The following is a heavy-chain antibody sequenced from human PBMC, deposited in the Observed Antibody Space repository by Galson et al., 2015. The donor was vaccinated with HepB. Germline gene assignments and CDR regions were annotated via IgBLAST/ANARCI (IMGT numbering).Heavy chain of an antibody. CDR1: GFTFSFYW. CDR3: ARPYGGNYHFDY. D-gene: IGHD4-23*01. Sequence: SLRLSCAASGFTFSFYWMHWVRQAPRKGLVWVSRINNDGTTTNYADSVKGRFTISRDNAKNTLYLQMNSLRAEDTAVYYCARPYGGNYHFDYWGQGTLVIVSS. J-gene: IGHJ4*02. CDR2: INNDGTTT. V-gene: IGHV3-74*01.